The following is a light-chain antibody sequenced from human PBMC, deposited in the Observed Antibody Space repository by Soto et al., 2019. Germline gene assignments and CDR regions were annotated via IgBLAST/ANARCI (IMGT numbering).Light chain of an antibody. Sequence: QAVVTQEPSLTVSPGGTVTVTCAYGTGAVTSGDYPNWFQQKPGQAPRALIYGTSNKHSWTPARFSGSLLGGKAALTLSGVQPEDEAEYYCLLYYGGAQLVFGGGTQLTVL. CDR1: TGAVTSGDY. V-gene: IGLV7-43*01. CDR2: GTS. CDR3: LLYYGGAQLV. J-gene: IGLJ2*01.